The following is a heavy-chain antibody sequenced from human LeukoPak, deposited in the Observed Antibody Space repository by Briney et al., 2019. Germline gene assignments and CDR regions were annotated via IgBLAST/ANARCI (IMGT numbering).Heavy chain of an antibody. CDR1: GGSFSGYY. D-gene: IGHD2-2*01. Sequence: KASETLSLTCAVYGGSFSGYYWSWIRQPPGKGLEWIGEINHGGSTNYNPSLKSRVTISVDTSKNQFSLKLSSVTAADTAVYYCARVEKDIVVVPAARWFDPWGQGTLVTVSS. CDR3: ARVEKDIVVVPAARWFDP. CDR2: INHGGST. J-gene: IGHJ5*02. V-gene: IGHV4-34*01.